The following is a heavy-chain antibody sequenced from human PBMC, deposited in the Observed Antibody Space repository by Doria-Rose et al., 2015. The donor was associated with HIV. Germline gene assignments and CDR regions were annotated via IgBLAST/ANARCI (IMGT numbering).Heavy chain of an antibody. CDR2: IFSDDER. Sequence: SGPVLVKPTETLTLTCTVSGVSLSSPGMGVSWIRQPPGKALEWLAKIFSDDERSYKTSLKSRLTISGGTSKSQVVLTMTDMDPVDTATYYCARIKSSRWYHKYYFDFWGQGTLVIVSA. J-gene: IGHJ4*02. D-gene: IGHD6-13*01. CDR1: GVSLSSPGMG. CDR3: ARIKSSRWYHKYYFDF. V-gene: IGHV2-26*01.